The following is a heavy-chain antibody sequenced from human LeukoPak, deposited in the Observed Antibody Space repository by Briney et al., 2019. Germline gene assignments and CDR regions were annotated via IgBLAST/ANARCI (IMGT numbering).Heavy chain of an antibody. CDR3: ARSPGAPFDY. CDR2: IYFRGTT. J-gene: IGHJ4*02. Sequence: SETLSLTCTVSGGSISSYYWGWIRQPPGKGLEWIGYIYFRGTTNYHPSIKSRVTISVDTSKNQFSLKLTSVTTADTAVYYCARSPGAPFDYWGQGSLVTVSS. D-gene: IGHD7-27*01. CDR1: GGSISSYY. V-gene: IGHV4-59*01.